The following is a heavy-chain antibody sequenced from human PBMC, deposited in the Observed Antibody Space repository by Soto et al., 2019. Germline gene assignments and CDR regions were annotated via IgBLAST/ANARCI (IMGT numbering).Heavy chain of an antibody. D-gene: IGHD6-6*01. J-gene: IGHJ4*02. Sequence: SVKVSCKASGGTFSSYAISWVRQAPGQGLEWMGGIIPIFGTANYAQKFQGRVTITADKSTSTAYMELSSLRSEDTAVYYCARGRSSSFTSPLDYWGQGTLVTLSS. V-gene: IGHV1-69*06. CDR2: IIPIFGTA. CDR1: GGTFSSYA. CDR3: ARGRSSSFTSPLDY.